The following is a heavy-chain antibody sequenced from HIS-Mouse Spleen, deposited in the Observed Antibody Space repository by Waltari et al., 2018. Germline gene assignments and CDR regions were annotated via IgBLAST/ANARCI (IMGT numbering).Heavy chain of an antibody. CDR3: AREIPPKMYYYDSSGTDDAFDI. D-gene: IGHD3-22*01. J-gene: IGHJ3*02. CDR2: IYTSGST. Sequence: QVQLQESGPGLVKPSETLSLTCTFSGGPISSYYRIWIRPPAGKGLEWIGRIYTSGSTNYNPSLKSRVTMSVDTSKNQFSLKLSSVTAADTAVYYCAREIPPKMYYYDSSGTDDAFDIWGQGTMVTVSS. CDR1: GGPISSYY. V-gene: IGHV4-4*07.